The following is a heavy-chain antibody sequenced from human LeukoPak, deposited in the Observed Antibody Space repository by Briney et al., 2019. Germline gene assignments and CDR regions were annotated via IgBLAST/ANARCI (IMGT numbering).Heavy chain of an antibody. CDR2: IHYSGTT. J-gene: IGHJ2*01. CDR3: ARDSSGYGGSWYFDL. V-gene: IGHV4-59*01. D-gene: IGHD4-23*01. Sequence: PSETLSLTCIVSGGSISSYYWSWIRQPPGKGLEWIWYIHYSGTTNYNPSLKSRVTILVDTSKNQFSLKLSSVTAADTAVYYCARDSSGYGGSWYFDLWGRGTLVTVSS. CDR1: GGSISSYY.